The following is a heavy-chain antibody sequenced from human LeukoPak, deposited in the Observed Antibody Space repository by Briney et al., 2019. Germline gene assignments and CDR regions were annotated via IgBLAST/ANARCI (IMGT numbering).Heavy chain of an antibody. Sequence: QSGGSLRLSCAASGFTFSSYAMNWVRQAPGKGLEWVSYISSSGTTTHYADSVKGRFTISRDNAKHSLYLQMNSLRVEDTAAYYCTRGSGSYDYWGQGTLVTVSS. CDR3: TRGSGSYDY. CDR2: ISSSGTTT. D-gene: IGHD1-26*01. CDR1: GFTFSSYA. J-gene: IGHJ4*02. V-gene: IGHV3-48*03.